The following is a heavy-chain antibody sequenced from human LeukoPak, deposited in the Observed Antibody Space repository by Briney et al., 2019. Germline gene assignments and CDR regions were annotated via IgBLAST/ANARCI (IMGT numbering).Heavy chain of an antibody. V-gene: IGHV4-4*07. J-gene: IGHJ1*01. D-gene: IGHD2-15*01. CDR2: IYTSGST. CDR3: ARDFIGEDNAEYFQH. CDR1: GGSISSYY. Sequence: PLETLSLTCTVSGGSISSYYWSWIRQPAGKGLEWIGRIYTSGSTNYNPSLKGRVTMSVDTSKNQFSLKLSSVTAADTAVYYCARDFIGEDNAEYFQHWGQGTLVTVSS.